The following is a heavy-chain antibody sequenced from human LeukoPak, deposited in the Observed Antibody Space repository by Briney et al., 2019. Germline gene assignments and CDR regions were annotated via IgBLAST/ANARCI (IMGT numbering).Heavy chain of an antibody. CDR2: ISGTSSYI. CDR1: GFIRSNYT. CDR3: SRDKSWGDPFHFSG. Sequence: KPGGSLRLSSASGGFIRSNYTSCCRRQAPGKGLEWVSSISGTSSYIYYADPVKGRFTISRDNAKNSLYLQMDSLRAEDTAVYYCSRDKSWGDPFHFSGWGQRTLVTVSS. V-gene: IGHV3-21*01. D-gene: IGHD3-16*01. J-gene: IGHJ4*02.